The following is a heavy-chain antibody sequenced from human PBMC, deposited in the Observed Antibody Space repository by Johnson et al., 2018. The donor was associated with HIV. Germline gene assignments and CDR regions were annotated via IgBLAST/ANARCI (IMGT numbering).Heavy chain of an antibody. V-gene: IGHV3-74*01. CDR2: INSDGSST. D-gene: IGHD3-10*01. CDR3: ARDQGGYYGSGNDALDI. CDR1: GFTFSSYW. Sequence: EVQLVESGGGLVQPGGSLRLSCAASGFTFSSYWMHWVRQAPGKGLVWVSRINSDGSSTSYADSVKGRFTISRDNAKNTLYLQMNSLRAEDTAVYYCARDQGGYYGSGNDALDIWGQGTMVTVSS. J-gene: IGHJ3*02.